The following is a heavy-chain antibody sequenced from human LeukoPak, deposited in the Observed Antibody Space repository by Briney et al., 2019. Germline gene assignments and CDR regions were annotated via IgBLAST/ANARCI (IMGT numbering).Heavy chain of an antibody. CDR1: GGTFSSYA. CDR3: AKDGKWLDASPYYFDY. CDR2: IIPILGIA. V-gene: IGHV1-69*04. Sequence: SVKVSCMASGGTFSSYAISWVRQAPGQGLEWMGRIIPILGIANYAQKFQGRVTITADKSTSTAYMELSSLRSEDTAVYYCAKDGKWLDASPYYFDYWGQGTLVTVSS. D-gene: IGHD6-19*01. J-gene: IGHJ4*02.